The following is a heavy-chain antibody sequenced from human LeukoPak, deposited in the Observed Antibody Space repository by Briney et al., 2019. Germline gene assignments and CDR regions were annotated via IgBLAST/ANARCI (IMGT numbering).Heavy chain of an antibody. D-gene: IGHD6-13*01. CDR2: ISSSSSYI. Sequence: GGSLRLSCAASGFTFSSYSMNWVRQAPGKGLEWVSSISSSSSYIYYADSVKGRFTISRDNSKNTLYLQMNSLRAEDTAVYYCARGLGYSSSWYDGNWFDPWGQGTLVTVSS. CDR3: ARGLGYSSSWYDGNWFDP. CDR1: GFTFSSYS. J-gene: IGHJ5*02. V-gene: IGHV3-21*01.